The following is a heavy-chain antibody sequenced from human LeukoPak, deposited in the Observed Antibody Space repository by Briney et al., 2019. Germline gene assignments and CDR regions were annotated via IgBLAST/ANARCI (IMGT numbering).Heavy chain of an antibody. D-gene: IGHD2-15*01. V-gene: IGHV1-69*13. CDR2: ILPIFGTA. J-gene: IGHJ4*02. Sequence: SVKVSCKASGGTFSSYAISWVRQAPGQGLEWMGGILPIFGTASYAQKYQGRVTITADESTSTAYMELSSLRSEDTAVYYCAILGEDCSGGSCYNVYFDYWGQGTLVTVSS. CDR3: AILGEDCSGGSCYNVYFDY. CDR1: GGTFSSYA.